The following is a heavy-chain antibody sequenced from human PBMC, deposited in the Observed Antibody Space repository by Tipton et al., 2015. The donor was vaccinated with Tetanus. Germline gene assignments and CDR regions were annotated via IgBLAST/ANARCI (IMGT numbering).Heavy chain of an antibody. CDR2: VFDSGTS. V-gene: IGHV4-59*05. D-gene: IGHD2-2*01. J-gene: IGHJ4*02. CDR1: GGSISTYY. CDR3: AEGRRFCSSNSCHEYYFDS. Sequence: GLVKPSETLSLTCIVSGGSISTYYWSWIRQRPGRGLEWIGSVFDSGTSYYNPSLKSRVTISVDTSKNHFSLRLSSVTAAETAVYYCAEGRRFCSSNSCHEYYFDSWGRGTLVTVSS.